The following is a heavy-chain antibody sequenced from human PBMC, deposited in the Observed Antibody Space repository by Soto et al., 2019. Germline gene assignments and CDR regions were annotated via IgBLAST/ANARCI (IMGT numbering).Heavy chain of an antibody. J-gene: IGHJ4*02. CDR1: GFTFSSFA. CDR3: ARVFYDSGGYYYDY. V-gene: IGHV3-64*02. CDR2: ISGDGYRT. D-gene: IGHD3-22*01. Sequence: GGSLRLSCAASGFTFSSFAMHWVRQAPGKGLEYVSAISGDGYRTYYADSVKGRFTISRDNSKNTLYLQMGSLRAEDVAVYYCARVFYDSGGYYYDYWGQGTLVTVSS.